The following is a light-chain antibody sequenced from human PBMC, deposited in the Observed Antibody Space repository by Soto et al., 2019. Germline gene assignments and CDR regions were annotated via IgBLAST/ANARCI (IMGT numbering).Light chain of an antibody. Sequence: EIVVTQSPATLAVSPGDTATLSCRASQSLGDNLAWYQQKPGQAPRLLICRASSRAKGVPARFSASRSWAEFTLTISGLQSEDFAVYYCHQYNNWPPWTFGPGTKVDIK. CDR2: RAS. V-gene: IGKV3-15*01. CDR1: QSLGDN. CDR3: HQYNNWPPWT. J-gene: IGKJ1*01.